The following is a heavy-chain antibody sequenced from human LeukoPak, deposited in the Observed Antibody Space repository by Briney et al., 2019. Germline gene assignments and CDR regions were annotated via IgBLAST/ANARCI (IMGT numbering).Heavy chain of an antibody. CDR3: AKDRAPRAAAYYFDC. V-gene: IGHV3-30*18. CDR2: IANDGKDK. Sequence: GGSLRLSCAASGFTVSSYAMSWVRQAPGKGLEWVAVIANDGKDKKSADSVKGRFTISRDNSKNTLYLQMNSLRDEDMAIYYCAKDRAPRAAAYYFDCWGQGTLVTVSS. D-gene: IGHD6-13*01. CDR1: GFTVSSYA. J-gene: IGHJ4*02.